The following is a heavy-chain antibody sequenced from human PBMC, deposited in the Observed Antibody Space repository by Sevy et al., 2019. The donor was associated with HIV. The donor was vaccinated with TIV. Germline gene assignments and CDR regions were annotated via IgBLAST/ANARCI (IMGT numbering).Heavy chain of an antibody. D-gene: IGHD6-19*01. V-gene: IGHV3-21*01. CDR2: ISSSSSYI. Sequence: GGSLRLSCAASGFTFSSYSMNWVRQAPGKGLEWVSSISSSSSYIYYADSVKGRFTISRDKAKNSPYLQMNSLRAEDTAVYYCARESAFSGWYLAPPSNGWFDPWGQGTLVTVSS. CDR1: GFTFSSYS. J-gene: IGHJ5*02. CDR3: ARESAFSGWYLAPPSNGWFDP.